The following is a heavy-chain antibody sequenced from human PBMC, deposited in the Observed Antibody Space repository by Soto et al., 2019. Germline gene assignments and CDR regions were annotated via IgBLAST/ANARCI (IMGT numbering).Heavy chain of an antibody. CDR1: GYTFTSYD. CDR3: ARGRADYLDY. CDR2: MNPNSGNT. J-gene: IGHJ4*02. Sequence: QVQLVQSGAEVKKPGASVKVSCKASGYTFTSYDINWVRQATGQGLEWMGWMNPNSGNTGYAQKFQGRVTMTRNNSVSTAYMALGSLRSEDTAFYYCARGRADYLDYWGQGTLVTVSS. V-gene: IGHV1-8*01.